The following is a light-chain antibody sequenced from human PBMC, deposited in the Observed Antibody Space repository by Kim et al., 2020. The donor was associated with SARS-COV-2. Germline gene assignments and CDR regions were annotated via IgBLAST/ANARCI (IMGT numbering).Light chain of an antibody. CDR1: QSVSSY. V-gene: IGKV3-11*01. CDR3: QQRSKWAGMYT. J-gene: IGKJ2*01. Sequence: SPGERATLSCRASQSVSSYLAWYQQKPGQAPRLLIYDASNRATGIPARFSGSGSGTDFTLTISSLEPEDFAVYYCQQRSKWAGMYTFGQGTKLEI. CDR2: DAS.